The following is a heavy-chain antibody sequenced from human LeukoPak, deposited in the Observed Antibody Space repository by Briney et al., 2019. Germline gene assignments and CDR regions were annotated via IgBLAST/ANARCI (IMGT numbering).Heavy chain of an antibody. D-gene: IGHD3-22*01. V-gene: IGHV4-4*07. CDR2: IYNSGNT. CDR1: GDSITRNY. J-gene: IGHJ4*02. Sequence: SETLSLTCTVSGDSITRNYWSWIRQPAGKGLEWIGRIYNSGNTNYSPSLESRVTMSTDTSKNQFSLKLSSVTAADTAVYYCARGSFDSSGYYVFDYWGQGTLVTVPS. CDR3: ARGSFDSSGYYVFDY.